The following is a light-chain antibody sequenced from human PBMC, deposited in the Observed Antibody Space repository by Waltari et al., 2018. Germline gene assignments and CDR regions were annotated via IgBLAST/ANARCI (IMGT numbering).Light chain of an antibody. CDR2: KVS. CDR1: QSLLSSDGNTY. CDR3: MQGTHWPPLT. Sequence: DVVMTQTPLSLSVTLGQSASISCSSSQSLLSSDGNTYVSWFHQRPGQSPRRLFYKVSFRDSEVPDRISSSGSDTDFSLEITSVEADDVGLYFCMQGTHWPPLTFGGGTKVEI. V-gene: IGKV2-30*01. J-gene: IGKJ4*01.